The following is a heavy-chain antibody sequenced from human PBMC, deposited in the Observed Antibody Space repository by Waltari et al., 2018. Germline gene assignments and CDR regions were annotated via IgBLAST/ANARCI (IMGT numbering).Heavy chain of an antibody. CDR2: INPNSGGT. J-gene: IGHJ4*02. V-gene: IGHV1-2*06. CDR1: GYTFTGYY. Sequence: QVQLVQSGAEVKKPGASVKVSCKASGYTFTGYYMHWVRQAPGQGLEWMGRINPNSGGTNYAQKFQGRVTMTRDTSISTAYMELSSLRSEDTAVYYCARASIAAAGNDYWGQGTLVTVSS. D-gene: IGHD6-13*01. CDR3: ARASIAAAGNDY.